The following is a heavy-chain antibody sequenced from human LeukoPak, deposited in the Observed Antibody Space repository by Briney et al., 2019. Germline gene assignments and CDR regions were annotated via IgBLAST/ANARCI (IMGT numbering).Heavy chain of an antibody. CDR1: GSTFSSYA. J-gene: IGHJ4*02. CDR2: IIPIFGIA. D-gene: IGHD6-6*01. CDR3: ARDPQYSSSPNDY. Sequence: ASVKVSCKASGSTFSSYAISWVRQAPGQGLEWMGRIIPIFGIANYAQKFQGRVTITADKSTSTAYMELSSLRSEDTAVYYCARDPQYSSSPNDYWGQGTLVTVSS. V-gene: IGHV1-69*04.